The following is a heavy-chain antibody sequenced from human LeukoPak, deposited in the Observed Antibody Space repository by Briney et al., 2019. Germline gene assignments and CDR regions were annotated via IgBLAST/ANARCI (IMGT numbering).Heavy chain of an antibody. Sequence: ASETLSLTCTVSGDSLSSHYWSWIRQPPGKGLEWIGYIYGSGSTHYDPSLRSRVTISEDTSKNQFSLKLTSVTAADTAVYYCARNVGWYSHDSWGQGTLVTVSS. CDR1: GDSLSSHY. D-gene: IGHD6-19*01. CDR2: IYGSGST. CDR3: ARNVGWYSHDS. V-gene: IGHV4-59*08. J-gene: IGHJ4*02.